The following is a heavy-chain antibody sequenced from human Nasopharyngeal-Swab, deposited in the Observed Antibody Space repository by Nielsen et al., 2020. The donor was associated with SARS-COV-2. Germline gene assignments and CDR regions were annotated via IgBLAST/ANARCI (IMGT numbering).Heavy chain of an antibody. D-gene: IGHD3-22*01. CDR3: ARVVLDSSGYYYPVNAFDI. Sequence: WIRQPPGKGLEWVSSISSSSSYIYYADSVKGRFTISRDNAKSSLYLQMNSLRAEDTAVYYCARVVLDSSGYYYPVNAFDIWGQGTMVTVSS. J-gene: IGHJ3*02. CDR2: ISSSSSYI. V-gene: IGHV3-21*01.